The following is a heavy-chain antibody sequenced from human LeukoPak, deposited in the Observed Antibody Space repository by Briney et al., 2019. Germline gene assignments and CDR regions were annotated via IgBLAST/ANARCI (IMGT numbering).Heavy chain of an antibody. CDR2: IYHSGST. J-gene: IGHJ5*02. V-gene: IGHV4-4*02. D-gene: IGHD2-15*01. CDR3: ARGSCSGGSCRRFDP. Sequence: PSETLSLTCAVSGGSISSSNWWSWVRQPPGKGLEWIGEIYHSGSTYYNPSLKSRVTISIDTSKNQFSLKLSSVTAADTAVYYCARGSCSGGSCRRFDPWGQGTLVTVSS. CDR1: GGSISSSNW.